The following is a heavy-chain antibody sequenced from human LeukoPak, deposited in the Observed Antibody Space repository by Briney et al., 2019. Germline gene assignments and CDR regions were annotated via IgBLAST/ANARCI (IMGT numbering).Heavy chain of an antibody. D-gene: IGHD3-10*01. CDR1: GFTFSIYW. V-gene: IGHV3-7*03. J-gene: IGHJ4*02. CDR3: ARDRGLNSY. CDR2: IKQDGSEK. Sequence: PGGSLRLSCAASGFTFSIYWISWVRQAPGKGLEWVANIKQDGSEKYYVDSVKGRFAISRDNAKNSLYLQMNSLRAEDTAVYYCARDRGLNSYWGQGTLVTVSS.